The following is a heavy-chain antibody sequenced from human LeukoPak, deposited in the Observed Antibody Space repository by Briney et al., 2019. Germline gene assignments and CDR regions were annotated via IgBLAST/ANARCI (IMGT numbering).Heavy chain of an antibody. CDR2: ISSDGSIT. V-gene: IGHV3-30*18. Sequence: PGESLTLPCLAWWFPLSSYLVQWVRQAPGESLEVVAVISSDGSITYNADSVKGRFNISRDNSKKTLYLKMNSLRAEDRTVYYCAKRAVAAAYFDYWGQGNLVTVSS. CDR3: AKRAVAAAYFDY. J-gene: IGHJ4*02. CDR1: WFPLSSYL. D-gene: IGHD6-19*01.